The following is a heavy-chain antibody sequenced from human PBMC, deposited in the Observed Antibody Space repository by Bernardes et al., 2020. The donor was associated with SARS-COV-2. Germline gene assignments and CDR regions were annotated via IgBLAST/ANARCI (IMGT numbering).Heavy chain of an antibody. CDR3: ARDKILRYFDWFYYYGMDV. J-gene: IGHJ6*02. CDR1: GFTVSSNY. CDR2: IYSGGST. V-gene: IGHV3-53*01. D-gene: IGHD3-9*01. Sequence: GYLSLSCAASGFTVSSNYMSWVRQAPGKGLEWVSVIYSGGSTYYADSVKGRFTISRDNSKNTLYLQMNSLRAEDTAVYYCARDKILRYFDWFYYYGMDVWGQGTTVTVSS.